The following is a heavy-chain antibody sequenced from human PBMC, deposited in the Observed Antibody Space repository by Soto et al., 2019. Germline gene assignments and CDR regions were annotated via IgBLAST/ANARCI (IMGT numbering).Heavy chain of an antibody. CDR2: INPSGGST. D-gene: IGHD6-19*01. CDR3: ARDAKEQWLVLPSHYYYGMDV. J-gene: IGHJ6*02. V-gene: IGHV1-46*01. CDR1: GYTFTSYY. Sequence: ASVKVSCKASGYTFTSYYMHWVRQAPGQGLEWMGIINPSGGSTSYAQKFQGRVTMTRDTSTSTVYMELSSLRSEDTAVYYCARDAKEQWLVLPSHYYYGMDVWGQGTTVTVSS.